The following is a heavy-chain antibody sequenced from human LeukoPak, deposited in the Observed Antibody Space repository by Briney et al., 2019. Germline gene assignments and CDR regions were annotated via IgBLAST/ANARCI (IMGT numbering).Heavy chain of an antibody. D-gene: IGHD6-13*01. J-gene: IGHJ5*02. Sequence: ASVKVSCKASGYTFTSYYMHWVRQAPGQGLEWMGIINPSGGSTSYAQKFQGGVTMTRDTSTSTVYMELSSLRSEDTAVYYCARVGVSNWFDPWGQGTLVTVSS. CDR1: GYTFTSYY. CDR2: INPSGGST. V-gene: IGHV1-46*01. CDR3: ARVGVSNWFDP.